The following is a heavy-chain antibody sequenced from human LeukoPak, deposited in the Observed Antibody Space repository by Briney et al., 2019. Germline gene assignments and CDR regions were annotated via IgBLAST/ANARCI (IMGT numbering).Heavy chain of an antibody. V-gene: IGHV1-2*02. CDR2: INPNRGGT. D-gene: IGHD2-2*02. Sequence: ASVKVSCKASGYTFTGYYMHWVRQAPGQGLEWMGWINPNRGGTNYAQKFQGRVTMTRDTSITTDYVELSRLRSDDTAVYYCARDNYTVLYAGDNWFDPWGQGTLVTVSS. CDR1: GYTFTGYY. J-gene: IGHJ5*02. CDR3: ARDNYTVLYAGDNWFDP.